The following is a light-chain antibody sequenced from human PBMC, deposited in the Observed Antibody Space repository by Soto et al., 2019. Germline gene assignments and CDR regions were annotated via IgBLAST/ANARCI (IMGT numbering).Light chain of an antibody. Sequence: EIVLTQSPATLSLSPGERATLYCRASQSVSSYLAWYQQKHGQAPRLLIYDASNRATGIPARFSGSGSGTDFTLTISSLDPEDFAVYYCQQRSKWPPMYTFGQGTKLEIK. J-gene: IGKJ2*01. CDR1: QSVSSY. V-gene: IGKV3-11*01. CDR2: DAS. CDR3: QQRSKWPPMYT.